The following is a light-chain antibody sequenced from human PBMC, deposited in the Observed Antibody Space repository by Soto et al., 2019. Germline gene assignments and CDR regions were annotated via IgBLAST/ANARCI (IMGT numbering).Light chain of an antibody. Sequence: IVMTQSPATLSVSPGESASLSSRASQSVSSNLAWYQQKPGQAPRLLIYGASTRATGIPDRFTGSGSGTDFTLTISRLEPEDFAVYYCQQYDSSQWTFGQGTKVDIK. V-gene: IGKV3D-15*01. CDR3: QQYDSSQWT. CDR2: GAS. J-gene: IGKJ1*01. CDR1: QSVSSN.